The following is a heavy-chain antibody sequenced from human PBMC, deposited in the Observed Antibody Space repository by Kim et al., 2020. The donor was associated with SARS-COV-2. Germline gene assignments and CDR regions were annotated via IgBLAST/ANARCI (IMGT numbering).Heavy chain of an antibody. CDR3: ATCHSSSEFPDD. V-gene: IGHV3-15*01. CDR1: GITFSDFC. J-gene: IGHJ4*02. D-gene: IGHD2-21*01. Sequence: GGSLRLSCAASGITFSDFCMSWVRQPPGKGLEWVGRIKSKRDGETSDYGAPVKGRFTISRDDSKNTLYLQMNDLKTEDTAVSFCATCHSSSEFPDDWGQGTLVTVSS. CDR2: IKSKRDGETS.